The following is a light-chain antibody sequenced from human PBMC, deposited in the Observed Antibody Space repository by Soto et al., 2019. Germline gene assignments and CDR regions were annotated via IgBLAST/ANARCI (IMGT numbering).Light chain of an antibody. CDR3: KQSYSSQWT. CDR1: QGISTS. Sequence: DIQLTQSPSFLSASVGDRVSITCLASQGISTSLAWYQQKPGNAPNLLIYAASSLQSGVPSRFSGAGSGTDFTLTIGNLHPEDFAIYYCKQSYSSQWTFGQGTKVDI. CDR2: AAS. J-gene: IGKJ1*01. V-gene: IGKV1-39*01.